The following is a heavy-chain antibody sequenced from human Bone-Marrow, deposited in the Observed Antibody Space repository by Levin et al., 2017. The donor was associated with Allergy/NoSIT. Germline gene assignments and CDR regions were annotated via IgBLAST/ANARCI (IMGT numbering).Heavy chain of an antibody. J-gene: IGHJ4*02. CDR1: GMTFSSYA. V-gene: IGHV3-30*04. CDR3: AREGPGGAPNDY. D-gene: IGHD3-10*01. Sequence: GGSLRLSCTASGMTFSSYAMHWVRLAPGKGLEWVALISVDGSVSYYADPVRGRVTISRDDSKNTLYLQMSTLRPEDTAVYYWAREGPGGAPNDYWGQGTLVTFSS. CDR2: ISVDGSVS.